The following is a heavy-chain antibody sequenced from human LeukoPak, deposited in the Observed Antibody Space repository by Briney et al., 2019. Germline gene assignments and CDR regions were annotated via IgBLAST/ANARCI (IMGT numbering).Heavy chain of an antibody. CDR2: ISSNSGTI. D-gene: IGHD3-16*02. Sequence: GGSLRLSCTTSGFTFSSYSMNWVRQAPGKGLEWVSYISSNSGTIYYADSVQGRFTISRDNAKNSLYLQMNSLRAEDTAVYYCAKDTRSLMDVWGQGTTVTVPS. CDR3: AKDTRSLMDV. J-gene: IGHJ6*02. V-gene: IGHV3-48*01. CDR1: GFTFSSYS.